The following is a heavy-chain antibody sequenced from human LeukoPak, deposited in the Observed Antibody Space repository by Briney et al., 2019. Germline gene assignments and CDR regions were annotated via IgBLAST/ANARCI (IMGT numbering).Heavy chain of an antibody. CDR1: GSTFSSYD. J-gene: IGHJ5*02. CDR3: AKSNVIRGFVVEEGFDP. D-gene: IGHD3-10*01. V-gene: IGHV3-30*18. CDR2: ISYDGGDK. Sequence: QTGGSLRLSCAASGSTFSSYDMNWVRQAPGLGPEWVAVISYDGGDKYYADSVKGRFTISRDNSKNTLYLQMNGLRAEDTALYSCAKSNVIRGFVVEEGFDPWGQGTLVTVS.